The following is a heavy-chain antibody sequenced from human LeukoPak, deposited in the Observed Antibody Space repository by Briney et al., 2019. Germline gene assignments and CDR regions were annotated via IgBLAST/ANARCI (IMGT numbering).Heavy chain of an antibody. CDR3: ARDSPDYYDSSGYYDFDY. Sequence: ASVKVSCKASGYTFTSYYMHWVRQAPGQGLEWMGIINPSGGSTSYAQKFQGRVTMTRDMSTSTVYMELSSLRSEDTAVYYCARDSPDYYDSSGYYDFDYWGQGTLVTVSS. D-gene: IGHD3-22*01. J-gene: IGHJ4*02. CDR1: GYTFTSYY. CDR2: INPSGGST. V-gene: IGHV1-46*01.